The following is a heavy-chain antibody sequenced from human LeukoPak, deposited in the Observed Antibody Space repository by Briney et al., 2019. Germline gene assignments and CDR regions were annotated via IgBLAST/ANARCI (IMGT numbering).Heavy chain of an antibody. CDR2: INHSGST. CDR3: ARRYCSSTSCSRAHFDY. D-gene: IGHD2-2*01. V-gene: IGHV4-34*01. Sequence: SGTLSLTCAVYGGSFSGYYWSWIRQPPGKGLEWIGEINHSGSTNYNPSLKSRVTISVDTSKNQFSLKLSSVTAADTAVYYCARRYCSSTSCSRAHFDYWGQGTLVTVSS. J-gene: IGHJ4*02. CDR1: GGSFSGYY.